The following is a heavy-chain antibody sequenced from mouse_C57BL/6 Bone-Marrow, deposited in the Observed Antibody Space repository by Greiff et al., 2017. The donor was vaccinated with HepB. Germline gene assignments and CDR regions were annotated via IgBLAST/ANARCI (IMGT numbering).Heavy chain of an antibody. CDR1: GYTFTSYW. V-gene: IGHV1-50*01. CDR3: AREGWAYWYFDV. CDR2: IDPSDSYT. J-gene: IGHJ1*03. Sequence: QVQLQQPGAELVKPGDSVKLSCKASGYTFTSYWMQWVKQRPGQGLEWIGEIDPSDSYTNYNQKFKGKATLTVDTSSSTAYMQLSSLTSEDSAVYYCAREGWAYWYFDVWGTGTTVTVSS. D-gene: IGHD2-3*01.